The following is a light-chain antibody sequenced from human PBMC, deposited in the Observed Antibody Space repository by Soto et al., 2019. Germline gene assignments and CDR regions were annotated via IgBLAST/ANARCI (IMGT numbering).Light chain of an antibody. V-gene: IGLV2-14*01. J-gene: IGLJ1*01. CDR1: SSDVGGYNY. CDR3: SSYTSSSTYV. Sequence: QSALTQPASVSGSPGQSITLSCTGTSSDVGGYNYVSWYQQHPGKAPKLMIYEVSNRPSGVSNRFSGSKSCNTASLTISGLQAEDEADYYCSSYTSSSTYVFGTGTKVTVL. CDR2: EVS.